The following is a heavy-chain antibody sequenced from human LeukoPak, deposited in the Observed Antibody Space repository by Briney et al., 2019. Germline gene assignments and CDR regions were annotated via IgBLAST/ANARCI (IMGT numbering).Heavy chain of an antibody. Sequence: GGSLRLSCAASGFTFSSYTMHWVRQAPGKGLEYVAAIISHGGSTYYANSVQGRFTISRDNSKNTLYLQMGSLRAEDTAVYYCAKVPSSGWYFFDYWGQGTLVTVSS. CDR2: IISHGGST. CDR3: AKVPSSGWYFFDY. J-gene: IGHJ4*02. D-gene: IGHD6-19*01. V-gene: IGHV3-64*01. CDR1: GFTFSSYT.